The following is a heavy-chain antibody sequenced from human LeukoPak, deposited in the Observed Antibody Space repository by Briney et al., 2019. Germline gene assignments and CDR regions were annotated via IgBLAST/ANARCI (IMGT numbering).Heavy chain of an antibody. V-gene: IGHV3-21*01. Sequence: GGSLRLFCGASGFTFSNYNMNWVRQAPGKGLEWVSSISTSSSYIYYADSVKGRFPISRDNAKKSLYLQMNSLRAEDTAVYYCARCWCSGIYLFDAFDIWGQGTMVTVSS. CDR3: ARCWCSGIYLFDAFDI. CDR2: ISTSSSYI. D-gene: IGHD1-26*01. J-gene: IGHJ3*02. CDR1: GFTFSNYN.